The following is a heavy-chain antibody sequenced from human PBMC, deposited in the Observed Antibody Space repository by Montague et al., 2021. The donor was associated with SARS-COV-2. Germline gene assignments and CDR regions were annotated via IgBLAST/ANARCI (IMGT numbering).Heavy chain of an antibody. V-gene: IGHV4-4*02. J-gene: IGHJ4*02. CDR1: GDSISSSYW. Sequence: SETLSLTCAVSGDSISSSYWWNWVRQSPGKGLEWIGGIFHSGTTNYNPSLKSRITISVDKSRNQFSLRLSSVTAADTAIYYCASWSESDSWYQASLDYWGQGTLITVSS. CDR2: IFHSGTT. CDR3: ASWSESDSWYQASLDY. D-gene: IGHD6-13*01.